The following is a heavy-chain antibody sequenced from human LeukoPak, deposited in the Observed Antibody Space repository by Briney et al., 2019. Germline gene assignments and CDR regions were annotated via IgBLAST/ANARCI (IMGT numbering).Heavy chain of an antibody. CDR2: ISAYNGNT. D-gene: IGHD5-18*01. J-gene: IGHJ1*01. CDR3: ATQLSNLIQLWPEYFQH. CDR1: GYTLTSYD. Sequence: ASVKVCCKASGYTLTSYDISWVRQPPGQGLEWMGWISAYNGNTNYAQKLQGRVTMTTDTSTSTAYMELRSLRSDDTAVYYCATQLSNLIQLWPEYFQHWGQGTLVTVSS. V-gene: IGHV1-18*01.